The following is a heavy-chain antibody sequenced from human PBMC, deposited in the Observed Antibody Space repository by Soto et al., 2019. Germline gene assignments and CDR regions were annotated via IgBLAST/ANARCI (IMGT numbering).Heavy chain of an antibody. Sequence: GGSPRLSCAASGFTFSSYSMHWVRQAPGKGLEWVSSIGTRSDIYYADSVKGRFTISRDNAKNSLSLQMNSMTAEDTAVYYCAREETAWPLAYGLDVWGQGTTVTVSS. CDR1: GFTFSSYS. D-gene: IGHD2-21*02. V-gene: IGHV3-21*01. CDR2: IGTRSDI. J-gene: IGHJ6*02. CDR3: AREETAWPLAYGLDV.